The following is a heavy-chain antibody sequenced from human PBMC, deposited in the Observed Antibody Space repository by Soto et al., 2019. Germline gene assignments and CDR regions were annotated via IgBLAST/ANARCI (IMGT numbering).Heavy chain of an antibody. V-gene: IGHV1-69*01. CDR2: ITPMFGTP. D-gene: IGHD3-22*01. CDR1: GGTFRRYT. J-gene: IGHJ4*02. Sequence: QVQLVQSGAEVKKPGSSVKVSCKASGGTFRRYTITWVRQAPGQGLEWMGGITPMFGTPNYPQKFRGRVTITADECTSTAYMELSSLRSEDTAMYFCARDGTLYDSRPYYYLYWGQGTLVTVSS. CDR3: ARDGTLYDSRPYYYLY.